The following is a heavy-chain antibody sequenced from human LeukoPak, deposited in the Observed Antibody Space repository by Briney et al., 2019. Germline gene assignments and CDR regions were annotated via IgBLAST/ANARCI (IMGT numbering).Heavy chain of an antibody. D-gene: IGHD4-11*01. V-gene: IGHV3-7*01. CDR1: GFGFSNYW. CDR2: MNEDGSEK. CDR3: ARDRGYSNFDY. Sequence: PGGSLRLSCAASGFGFSNYWMSWVRQAPGKGLEWVANMNEDGSEKNYVDSVKGRFTISRDNDQDSLYLQMNSLRAEDTAVYYCARDRGYSNFDYWGQGTLLTVSS. J-gene: IGHJ4*02.